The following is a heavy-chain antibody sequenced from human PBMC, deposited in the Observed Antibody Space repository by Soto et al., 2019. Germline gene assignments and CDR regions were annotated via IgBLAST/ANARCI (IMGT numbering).Heavy chain of an antibody. Sequence: SSVKVSCKASGGTFSSYAISWVRQAPGQGLEWMGGIIPIFGTANYAQKFQGRVTITADGSTSTAYMELSSLRSEDTAVYYCASERSRPSGTPVWGQGTTVTVPS. CDR1: GGTFSSYA. CDR3: ASERSRPSGTPV. J-gene: IGHJ6*02. CDR2: IIPIFGTA. D-gene: IGHD6-6*01. V-gene: IGHV1-69*13.